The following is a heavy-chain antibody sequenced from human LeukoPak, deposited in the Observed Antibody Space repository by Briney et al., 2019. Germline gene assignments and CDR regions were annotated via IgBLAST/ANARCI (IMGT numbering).Heavy chain of an antibody. CDR1: GASFSSYY. V-gene: IGHV4-59*01. J-gene: IGHJ6*03. CDR2: IFYNGNT. CDR3: ARAPRDRGYCGATSCFEYMDV. Sequence: AETLSLTCTVSGASFSSYYWSWLRQPPGKGLEWIAYIFYNGNTKYNPSLKSRVTISVDTSKTQFSLKVTSVTAADTAVYYCARAPRDRGYCGATSCFEYMDVWGRGTTVTISS. D-gene: IGHD2-2*01.